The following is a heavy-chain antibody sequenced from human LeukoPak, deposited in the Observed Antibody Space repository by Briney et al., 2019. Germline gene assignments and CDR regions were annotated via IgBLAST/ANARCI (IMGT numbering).Heavy chain of an antibody. CDR1: GGSISSYY. CDR3: ARDGRDVVVPAARWFDP. V-gene: IGHV4-4*07. J-gene: IGHJ5*02. CDR2: IYTSGST. D-gene: IGHD2-2*01. Sequence: PSETLSLTCTVSGGSISSYYWSWIRQPAGKGLEWIGRIYTSGSTNYNPSLKSRVTMSVDTSKNQFSLKLSSVTAADTAVYYCARDGRDVVVPAARWFDPWGQGTLVTVSS.